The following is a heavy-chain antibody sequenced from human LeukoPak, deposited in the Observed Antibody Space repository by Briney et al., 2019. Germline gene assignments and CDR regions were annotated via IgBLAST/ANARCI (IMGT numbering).Heavy chain of an antibody. D-gene: IGHD6-19*01. J-gene: IGHJ4*02. Sequence: SETLSLTCTVSGGSISSGGYYWSWIRQPPGKGLEWIGYIYHSGSTYYNPSLKSRVTISVDRSKNQFSLKLSSVTAADTAMYYCARSSLLGGSGWGANFDYWGQGTLVTVSS. V-gene: IGHV4-30-2*01. CDR1: GGSISSGGYY. CDR2: IYHSGST. CDR3: ARSSLLGGSGWGANFDY.